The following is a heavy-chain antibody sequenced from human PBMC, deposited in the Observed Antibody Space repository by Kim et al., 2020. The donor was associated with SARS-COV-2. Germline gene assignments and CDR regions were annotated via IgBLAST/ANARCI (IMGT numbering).Heavy chain of an antibody. CDR3: ARGAIYYRSSGHFDL. D-gene: IGHD3-22*01. V-gene: IGHV4-34*01. Sequence: PSLESRVSILIDTSKNHFSLNLNSVTAADTAVYYCARGAIYYRSSGHFDLWGRGTLVTVSS. J-gene: IGHJ2*01.